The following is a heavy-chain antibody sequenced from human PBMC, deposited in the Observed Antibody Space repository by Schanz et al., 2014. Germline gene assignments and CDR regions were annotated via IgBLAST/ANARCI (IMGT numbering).Heavy chain of an antibody. CDR2: IKGKTDGGTA. CDR3: ATASSPVREAGAGSSFHL. V-gene: IGHV3-15*01. D-gene: IGHD6-13*01. J-gene: IGHJ5*02. CDR1: GFTFSDYW. Sequence: EVQLVESGGGLVQPGGSLRLSCTASGFTFSDYWMSWVRQAPGKGPEWVGRIKGKTDGGTADYAAPMKGRFTISRDDSKNTLFLQMNSLETEDTAVYYCATASSPVREAGAGSSFHLWGQGTLVTVSP.